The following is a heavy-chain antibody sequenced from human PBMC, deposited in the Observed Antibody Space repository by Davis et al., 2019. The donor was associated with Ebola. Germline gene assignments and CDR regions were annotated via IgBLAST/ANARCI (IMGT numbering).Heavy chain of an antibody. CDR1: GGSISSSNW. CDR2: IYHSGST. Sequence: SETLSLTCAVSGGSISSSNWWSWVRQPPGKGLEWIGEIYHSGSTNYNPSLKSRVTISVDTSKNQFSLKLSSVTAADTAVYYCARDEYCSGGSCYSSFDYWGQGTLVTVSS. D-gene: IGHD2-15*01. CDR3: ARDEYCSGGSCYSSFDY. V-gene: IGHV4-4*02. J-gene: IGHJ4*02.